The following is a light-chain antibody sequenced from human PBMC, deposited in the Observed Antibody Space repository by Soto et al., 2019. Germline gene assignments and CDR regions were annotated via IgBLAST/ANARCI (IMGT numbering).Light chain of an antibody. CDR1: SSDVGSYNL. J-gene: IGLJ2*01. Sequence: QSVLTQPASVSGSPGQSITISCTGTSSDVGSYNLVSWYQQHPGKAPKLMIYEGSKRPSGVSNRCSGSKSGNTASLTISGLQAEDEADYYCRSYAGSSTAVVFGGGTKLTVL. CDR2: EGS. V-gene: IGLV2-23*01. CDR3: RSYAGSSTAVV.